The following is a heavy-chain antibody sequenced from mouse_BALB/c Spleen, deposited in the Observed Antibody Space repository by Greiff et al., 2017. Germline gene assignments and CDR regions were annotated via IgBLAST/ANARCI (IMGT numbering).Heavy chain of an antibody. Sequence: QVQLKESGPELVRPGESVKISCKGSGYTFTDYAMHWVKQSHAKSLEWIGVISIYYDNTNYNQKFKGKATMTVDKSSSTAYMELARLTSEDSAIYYCARRGVYYGNYFAYWGQGTLVTVSA. V-gene: IGHV1-67*01. CDR2: ISIYYDNT. CDR3: ARRGVYYGNYFAY. D-gene: IGHD2-1*01. J-gene: IGHJ3*01. CDR1: GYTFTDYA.